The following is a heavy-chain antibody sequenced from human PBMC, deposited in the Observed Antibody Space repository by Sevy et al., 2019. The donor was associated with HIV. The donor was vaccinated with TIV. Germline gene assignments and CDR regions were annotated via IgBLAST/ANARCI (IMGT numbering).Heavy chain of an antibody. V-gene: IGHV3-7*01. J-gene: IGHJ6*02. CDR2: IKQDGSEK. CDR1: GFTFSRFW. Sequence: GGSLRLSCAASGFTFSRFWMSWVRQAPGKGLEWVANIKQDGSEKQYVDSVKGRFTISRDNAENSLYLQMSSLRAGDTVVDYCAGDRGTVADGTWYYNGLGVWGQGTTVTVSS. D-gene: IGHD6-13*01. CDR3: AGDRGTVADGTWYYNGLGV.